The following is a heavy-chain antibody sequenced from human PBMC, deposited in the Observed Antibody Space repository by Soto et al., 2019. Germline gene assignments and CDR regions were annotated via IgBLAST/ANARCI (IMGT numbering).Heavy chain of an antibody. CDR3: AREGIAAAPGYYGMDV. D-gene: IGHD6-13*01. Sequence: PGGSLRLSCAASGLNVTSKYMNWVRQAPGKGLEWVSIIYSGGTTYYADSVKGRFTISRDNSKNTLFLQLNTLGADDTAVYFCAREGIAAAPGYYGMDVWGQGTTVTVSS. V-gene: IGHV3-53*01. CDR1: GLNVTSKY. J-gene: IGHJ6*02. CDR2: IYSGGTT.